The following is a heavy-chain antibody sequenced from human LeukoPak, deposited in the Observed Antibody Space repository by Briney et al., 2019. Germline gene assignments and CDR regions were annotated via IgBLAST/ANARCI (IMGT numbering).Heavy chain of an antibody. CDR2: INHSGST. J-gene: IGHJ4*02. CDR3: ARVGREYCSGGSCYSGRLRLGNFDY. Sequence: SSETLSLTCAVYGGSFSGYYWSWIRQPPGKGLEWIGEINHSGSTNYNPSLKSRVTISVDTSKNQFSLKLSSVTAADTAVYYCARVGREYCSGGSCYSGRLRLGNFDYWGQGTLVTVSS. CDR1: GGSFSGYY. D-gene: IGHD2-15*01. V-gene: IGHV4-34*01.